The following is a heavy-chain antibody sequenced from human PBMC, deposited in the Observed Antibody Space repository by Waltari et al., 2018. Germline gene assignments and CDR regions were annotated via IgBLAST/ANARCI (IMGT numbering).Heavy chain of an antibody. CDR1: GGAISGYS. V-gene: IGHV4-59*01. CDR3: ARGHLNSPFDD. Sequence: VQLQESDPGLLKPSETLSLTCSVSGGAISGYSVSWIRQAPGKKLEWIGNIYYTGSTNYNPTLKSRATISLDTSKTQLSLQLDSMTAADTAVYYCARGHLNSPFDDWGQGAMVAVSS. CDR2: IYYTGST. D-gene: IGHD1-7*01. J-gene: IGHJ3*01.